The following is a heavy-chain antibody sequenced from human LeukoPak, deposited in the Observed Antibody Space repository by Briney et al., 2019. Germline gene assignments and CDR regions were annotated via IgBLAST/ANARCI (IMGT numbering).Heavy chain of an antibody. J-gene: IGHJ4*02. CDR3: AKDLYDDRAPGTQSWFDY. CDR2: ISGSGGST. D-gene: IGHD2-2*02. CDR1: GFTFSSYG. Sequence: GGSLRLSCAASGFTFSSYGMSWVRQAPGKGLEWVSAISGSGGSTYYADSVKGRFTISRGNSKDTLYLQMNSLRAEDTAVYYCAKDLYDDRAPGTQSWFDYWGQGTLVTVSS. V-gene: IGHV3-23*01.